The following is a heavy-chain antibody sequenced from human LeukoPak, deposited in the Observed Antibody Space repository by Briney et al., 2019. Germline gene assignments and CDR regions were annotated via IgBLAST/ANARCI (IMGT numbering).Heavy chain of an antibody. J-gene: IGHJ5*02. D-gene: IGHD2-2*01. V-gene: IGHV4-34*01. CDR1: GGSFSGHY. CDR3: ARALVEHIRNWFDP. CDR2: INHSGSI. Sequence: ASETLSLTCAVYGGSFSGHYWSWFRQPPGKGLEWIGEINHSGSINYNPSLKSRVSISVDTSQNQFSLKLSSVTAADTAVYYCARALVEHIRNWFDPWGPGILVTVSS.